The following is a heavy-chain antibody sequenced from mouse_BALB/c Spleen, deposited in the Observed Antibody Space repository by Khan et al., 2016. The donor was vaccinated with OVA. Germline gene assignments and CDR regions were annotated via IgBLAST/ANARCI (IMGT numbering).Heavy chain of an antibody. Sequence: EVQLQESGPGLVKPSQSLSLTCTVTGYSITSDYAWNWIRQFPGNKLEWMGYISYSGSTSYNPSLKRRISITRDTSKNQFFLQLNSVSTEDTATYDGARCPRADNGYEGYYDAMDYWGQGTSVTVSS. CDR2: ISYSGST. CDR3: ARCPRADNGYEGYYDAMDY. D-gene: IGHD2-2*01. J-gene: IGHJ4*01. CDR1: GYSITSDYA. V-gene: IGHV3-2*02.